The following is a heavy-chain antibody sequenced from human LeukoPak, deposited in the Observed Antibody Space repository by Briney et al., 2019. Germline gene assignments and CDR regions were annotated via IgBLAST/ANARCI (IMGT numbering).Heavy chain of an antibody. J-gene: IGHJ4*02. V-gene: IGHV3-15*01. D-gene: IGHD3-16*01. CDR3: AKDRWVNQWFGGVMSY. Sequence: GGSLRLSCAASGFSFTNAWMSWVRQAPGKGLEWVGRIKSKTDGGTIDYAAPVKGRFTISRDDSKNTLFLQMNSLRAEDTAVYYCAKDRWVNQWFGGVMSYWGQGTLVTVSS. CDR1: GFSFTNAW. CDR2: IKSKTDGGTI.